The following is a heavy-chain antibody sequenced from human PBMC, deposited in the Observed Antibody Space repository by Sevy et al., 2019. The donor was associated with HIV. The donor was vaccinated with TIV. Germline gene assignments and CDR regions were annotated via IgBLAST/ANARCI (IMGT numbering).Heavy chain of an antibody. V-gene: IGHV3-48*01. CDR1: GFTFSSYS. D-gene: IGHD6-13*01. CDR3: ARDRLAAADKHFDY. Sequence: GGSLRLSCAASGFTFSSYSMNWVRQAPGKGLEWVSYISSSSSTIYYADSVKDRFTISRDNAKNSLYLQMNSLRAEDTAVYYCARDRLAAADKHFDYWGQGTLVTVSS. CDR2: ISSSSSTI. J-gene: IGHJ4*02.